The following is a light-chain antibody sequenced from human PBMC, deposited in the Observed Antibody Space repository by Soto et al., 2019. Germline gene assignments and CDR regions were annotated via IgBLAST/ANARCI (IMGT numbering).Light chain of an antibody. V-gene: IGKV1-39*01. Sequence: DIQMTQSPSSLSASVGDRVTITCRASRSISSYLNWYQQKPGKAPKLLIYAASSLQSGVPSRFSGSGSGTDFTLTISSLQPEDFVTYYCQQSYSTPRTFGQGTKVDIK. J-gene: IGKJ1*01. CDR1: RSISSY. CDR3: QQSYSTPRT. CDR2: AAS.